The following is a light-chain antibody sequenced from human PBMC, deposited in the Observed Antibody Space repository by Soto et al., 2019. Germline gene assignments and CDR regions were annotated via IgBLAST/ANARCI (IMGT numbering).Light chain of an antibody. CDR2: DAS. CDR3: QQYVALPWT. V-gene: IGKV3-20*01. CDR1: QTISSNY. Sequence: ENVLTQSPVTLSLSPGDRATLSCRATQTISSNYFAWYQQKPGQAPRLLIYDASSRATGIPDRFSGSGSGTDFTLTISRLEPEDFAVYYCQQYVALPWTFGQGTKVEIK. J-gene: IGKJ1*01.